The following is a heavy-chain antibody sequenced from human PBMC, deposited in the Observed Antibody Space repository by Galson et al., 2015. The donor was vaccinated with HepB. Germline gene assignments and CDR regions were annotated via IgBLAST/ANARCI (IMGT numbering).Heavy chain of an antibody. V-gene: IGHV3-21*01. J-gene: IGHJ6*03. CDR3: ARDWPDYDFRAHYYYYMDV. CDR2: ISSSSSYI. D-gene: IGHD3-3*01. CDR1: GFTFSSYS. Sequence: SLRLSCAASGFTFSSYSMNWVRQVPGKGLEWVSSISSSSSYIYYADSVKGRFTIPRDNAKNSLYLQMNSLRAEDTAVYYCARDWPDYDFRAHYYYYMDVWGKGTTVTVSS.